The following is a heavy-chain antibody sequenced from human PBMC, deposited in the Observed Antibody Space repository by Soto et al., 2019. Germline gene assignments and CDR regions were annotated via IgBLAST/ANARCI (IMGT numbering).Heavy chain of an antibody. V-gene: IGHV1-18*01. CDR1: GYTFTSYG. CDR2: ISAYNGNT. D-gene: IGHD3-9*01. J-gene: IGHJ4*02. CDR3: ARDGPYVILTGYRSPRQPVEY. Sequence: GASVKVSCKASGYTFTSYGISWVRQAPGQGLEWMGWISAYNGNTNYAQKLQGRVTMTTDTSTSTAYMELRSLRSDDTAVYYCARDGPYVILTGYRSPRQPVEYWGQGTLVTVSS.